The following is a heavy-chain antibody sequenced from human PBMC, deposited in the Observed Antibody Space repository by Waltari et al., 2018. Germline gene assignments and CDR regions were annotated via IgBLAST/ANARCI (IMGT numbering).Heavy chain of an antibody. Sequence: QVQLQESGPGLVKPSETLSLTCTVSGGSISSYYWSWIRQPPGKGLEWSGYIYYSGSTYYNPSLKSRVTISVDTSKNQFSLKLSSVTAADTAVYYCARRQGGYYDSSGYVGGGAFDIWGQVTMVTVSS. V-gene: IGHV4-59*01. CDR2: IYYSGST. CDR3: ARRQGGYYDSSGYVGGGAFDI. J-gene: IGHJ3*02. CDR1: GGSISSYY. D-gene: IGHD3-22*01.